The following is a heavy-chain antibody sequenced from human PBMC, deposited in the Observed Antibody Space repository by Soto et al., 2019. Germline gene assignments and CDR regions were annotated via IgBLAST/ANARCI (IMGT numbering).Heavy chain of an antibody. V-gene: IGHV4-34*01. CDR1: GGSFSGYY. CDR3: ARVPYMDV. CDR2: INHSGST. J-gene: IGHJ6*03. Sequence: SETLSLTCGVYGGSFSGYYWSWIRQPPGKGLEWIWEINHSGSTNYNPSLKSRVTISVDTSKNQFSLKLSSVTAADTAVYYCARVPYMDVWGKGTTVTVSS.